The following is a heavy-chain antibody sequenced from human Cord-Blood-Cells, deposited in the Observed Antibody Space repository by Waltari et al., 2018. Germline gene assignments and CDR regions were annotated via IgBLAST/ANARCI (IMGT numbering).Heavy chain of an antibody. CDR2: IYYSGST. Sequence: QVQLQESGPGLVKPSETLSLTCTVSGGSLSSYYWSWIRQPPGKGLEWIGYIYYSGSTNYNPSLKKRVTISVDTSKNQFSLKLSSVTAADTAVYYCARSEGDFWSGYKYFQHWGQGTLVTVSS. CDR1: GGSLSSYY. V-gene: IGHV4-59*01. J-gene: IGHJ1*01. D-gene: IGHD3-3*01. CDR3: ARSEGDFWSGYKYFQH.